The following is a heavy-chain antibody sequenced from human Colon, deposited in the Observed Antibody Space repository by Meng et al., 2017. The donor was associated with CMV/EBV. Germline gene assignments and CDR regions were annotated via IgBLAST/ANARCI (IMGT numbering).Heavy chain of an antibody. V-gene: IGHV3-74*01. Sequence: GGSLRLSCVASGSTFNSYWRHWVRHAPGGGLVWVSCIKGDEIEASYADSVKGRFTISRDNAKNTVYLQMRSLIADDAAVYYCARLGCWATGLDVWGQGTTVTVSS. CDR2: IKGDEIEA. CDR1: GSTFNSYW. CDR3: ARLGCWATGLDV. D-gene: IGHD5-12*01. J-gene: IGHJ6*02.